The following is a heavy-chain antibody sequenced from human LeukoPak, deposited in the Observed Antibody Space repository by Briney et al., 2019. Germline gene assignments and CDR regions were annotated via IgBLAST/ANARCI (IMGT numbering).Heavy chain of an antibody. J-gene: IGHJ4*02. CDR2: INHSGST. V-gene: IGHV4-34*01. CDR3: ARERAWDWNVVDY. CDR1: GFTFSNYE. D-gene: IGHD1-1*01. Sequence: PGGSLRLSCSVSGFTFSNYEMNWIRQPPGKGLEWIGEINHSGSTNYNPSLKSRVTISVDTSKNQFSLKLSSVTAADTAVYYCARERAWDWNVVDYWGQGTLVTVSS.